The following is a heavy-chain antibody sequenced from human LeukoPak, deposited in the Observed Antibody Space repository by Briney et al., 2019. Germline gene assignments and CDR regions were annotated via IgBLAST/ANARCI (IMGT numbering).Heavy chain of an antibody. J-gene: IGHJ6*02. V-gene: IGHV4-39*01. D-gene: IGHD6-13*01. CDR2: IYYSGST. CDR3: ARQQQLGYYYYYGMDV. CDR1: GGSISSSSYY. Sequence: SETLSLTCTVSGGSISSSSYYWGWIRQPPGKGLEWIGSIYYSGSTYYNPSLKSRVTISVDTSKNQFSLKLSSVTAADTAVYYCARQQQLGYYYYYGMDVWGQGTTVTVSS.